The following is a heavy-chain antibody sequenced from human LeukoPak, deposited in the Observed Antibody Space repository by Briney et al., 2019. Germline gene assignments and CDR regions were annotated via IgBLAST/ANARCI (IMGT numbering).Heavy chain of an antibody. J-gene: IGHJ5*02. D-gene: IGHD1-7*01. CDR3: ARRSGTSEGWFDP. CDR2: IYTSGST. V-gene: IGHV4-61*02. Sequence: PSETLSLTCTVSGGSISSGGYYWSWIRQPAGKGLEWIGRIYTSGSTNYNPSLKSRVTMSVDTSKNQFSLKLSSVTAADTAVYYCARRSGTSEGWFDPWGQGTLVTVSS. CDR1: GGSISSGGYY.